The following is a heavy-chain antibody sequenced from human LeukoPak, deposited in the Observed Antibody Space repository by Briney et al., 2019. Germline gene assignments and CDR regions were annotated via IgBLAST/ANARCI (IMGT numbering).Heavy chain of an antibody. CDR2: ISWNSGSI. V-gene: IGHV3-9*01. J-gene: IGHJ6*03. CDR1: GFTFDDYA. Sequence: PGRSLRLSCAASGFTFDDYAMHWVRRAPGKGLEWVSGISWNSGSIGYADSVKGRFTISRDNAKNSLYLQMNSLRAEDTALYYCAKARGYSYYYYYYMDVWGKGTTVTVSS. CDR3: AKARGYSYYYYYYMDV. D-gene: IGHD6-25*01.